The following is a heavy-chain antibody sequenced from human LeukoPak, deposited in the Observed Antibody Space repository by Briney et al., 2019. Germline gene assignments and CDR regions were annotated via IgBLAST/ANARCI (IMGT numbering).Heavy chain of an antibody. CDR2: ISTSSSTI. D-gene: IGHD5-18*01. V-gene: IGHV3-48*04. CDR1: GFTFSDYT. Sequence: GGSLRLSCEGSGFTFSDYTMTWVRQAPGKGLEWVSYISTSSSTIYYADSVKGGFTISRDNTKNSLYLQMNSLRAEDTAVYYCARIPSGYTLGYGYYYYYMDVWGKGATVTVSS. CDR3: ARIPSGYTLGYGYYYYYMDV. J-gene: IGHJ6*03.